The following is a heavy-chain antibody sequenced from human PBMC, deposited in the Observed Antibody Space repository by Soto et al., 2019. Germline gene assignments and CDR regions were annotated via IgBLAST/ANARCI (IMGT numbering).Heavy chain of an antibody. V-gene: IGHV1-18*04. Sequence: ASVKVSCKASGYTFTTYGFNWVRQAPGQGLEWMGWISPYNGDTNYAQNFQGRVTLTTDTSTSTAYMELRSLTSDDTAVYYCARTPRAQMIVLESATRFDYWGQGTLLTVSS. J-gene: IGHJ4*02. D-gene: IGHD2-15*01. CDR2: ISPYNGDT. CDR1: GYTFTTYG. CDR3: ARTPRAQMIVLESATRFDY.